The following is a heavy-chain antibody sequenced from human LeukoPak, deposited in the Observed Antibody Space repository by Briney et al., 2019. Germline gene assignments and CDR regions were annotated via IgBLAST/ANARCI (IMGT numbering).Heavy chain of an antibody. D-gene: IGHD3-22*01. CDR3: ARGRGLNWFDP. V-gene: IGHV4-34*01. CDR2: INHSGST. J-gene: IGHJ5*02. Sequence: SETLSLTCAVYGGSFSGYYWSWIRQPPGKGLEWIGEINHSGSTNYNPSLKSRVTMSVDASKNQFSLKLSSVTAADTAVYYCARGRGLNWFDPWGQGTLVTVSS. CDR1: GGSFSGYY.